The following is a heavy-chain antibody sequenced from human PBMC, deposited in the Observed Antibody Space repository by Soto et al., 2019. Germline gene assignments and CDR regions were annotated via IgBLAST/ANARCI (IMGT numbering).Heavy chain of an antibody. CDR2: ISGSGGST. Sequence: PGGSLRLSCAASGFTFSSYAMSWVRQAPGKGLEWVSAISGSGGSTYYADSVKGRFTISRDNSKNTLYLQMNSLRAEDTAVYYCAKDPIGAMVRGVVDYWGQGTLVTAPQ. D-gene: IGHD3-10*01. V-gene: IGHV3-23*01. CDR1: GFTFSSYA. J-gene: IGHJ4*02. CDR3: AKDPIGAMVRGVVDY.